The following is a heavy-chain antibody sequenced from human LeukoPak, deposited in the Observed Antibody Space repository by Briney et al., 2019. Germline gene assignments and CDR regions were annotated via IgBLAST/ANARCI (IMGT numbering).Heavy chain of an antibody. CDR3: AKSVDSGSSLGGIFDY. J-gene: IGHJ4*02. V-gene: IGHV3-30*18. CDR2: MSNDGSHK. D-gene: IGHD1-26*01. CDR1: GFTFSSYG. Sequence: PGGSLRLSCAASGFTFSSYGMHWVRQAPGKGLEWVAGMSNDGSHKDYKKSVKGRFTISRDNSKNTLYLQMNSLRTEDAAAYYCAKSVDSGSSLGGIFDYWGQGTLVTVSS.